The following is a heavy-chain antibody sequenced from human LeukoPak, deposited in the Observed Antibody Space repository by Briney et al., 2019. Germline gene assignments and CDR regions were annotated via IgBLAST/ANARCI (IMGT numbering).Heavy chain of an antibody. CDR3: ARLRTAAYYYGMDV. V-gene: IGHV4-59*08. CDR2: IYYSGST. Sequence: SETLSLTCTVSGGSISSYYWSWIRQPPAKGLEWIGYIYYSGSTNYNPSLKSRVTISVDTSKNQFSLKLSSVTAADTAVYYCARLRTAAYYYGMDVWGQGTTVTVSS. J-gene: IGHJ6*02. CDR1: GGSISSYY.